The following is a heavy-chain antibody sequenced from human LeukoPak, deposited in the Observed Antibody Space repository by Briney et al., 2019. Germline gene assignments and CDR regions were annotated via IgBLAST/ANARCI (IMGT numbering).Heavy chain of an antibody. CDR3: ASRTVVVPAAYYYYYMDV. V-gene: IGHV1-69*13. J-gene: IGHJ6*03. Sequence: SVKVSCKASGGTFSSYAISWVRQAPGQGLEWMGGIIPIFGTANYAQKFQGRVTITADEPTSTAYMELSSLRSEDTAVYYCASRTVVVPAAYYYYYMDVWGKGTTVTVSS. CDR2: IIPIFGTA. CDR1: GGTFSSYA. D-gene: IGHD2-2*01.